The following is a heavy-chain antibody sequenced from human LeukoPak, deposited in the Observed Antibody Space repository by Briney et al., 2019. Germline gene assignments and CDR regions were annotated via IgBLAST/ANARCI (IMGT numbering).Heavy chain of an antibody. CDR1: GGSFSGYY. CDR2: INHSGST. V-gene: IGHV4-34*01. D-gene: IGHD2-15*01. Sequence: PSESLSLTCAVYGGSFSGYYWSWIRQPPGKGLERIGEINHSGSTNYNPSLKSRVTISVDTSKNQFSLKLSSVTAADTAVYYCARDIVVVVAATVDAFDIWGQGTMVTVSS. J-gene: IGHJ3*02. CDR3: ARDIVVVVAATVDAFDI.